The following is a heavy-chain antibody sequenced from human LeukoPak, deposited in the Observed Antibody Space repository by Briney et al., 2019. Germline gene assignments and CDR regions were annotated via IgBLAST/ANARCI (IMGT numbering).Heavy chain of an antibody. V-gene: IGHV3-74*01. CDR1: GFTFTTHW. J-gene: IGHJ6*03. CDR2: IKPDGSDT. CDR3: ARDLIAPGYSSSWRSCYMDV. D-gene: IGHD6-13*01. Sequence: GGSLRLSCGASGFTFTTHWIHWVRQAPGKGLVWVSRIKPDGSDTNYADSVKGRFTISRDNAKNSLYLQMNSLRAEDTAVYYCARDLIAPGYSSSWRSCYMDVWGKGTTVTVSS.